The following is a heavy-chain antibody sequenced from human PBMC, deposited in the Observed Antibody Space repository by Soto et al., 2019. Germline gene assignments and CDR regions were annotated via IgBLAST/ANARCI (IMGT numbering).Heavy chain of an antibody. CDR2: FDPEDGET. J-gene: IGHJ5*02. CDR3: ATVSPDIAVAGTYWFDP. Sequence: GASVKVSCKVSGYTLTELSMHWVRQAPGKGLEWMGGFDPEDGETIYAQKFHGRVTMTEDTSTDTAYMELSSLRSEDTAVYYCATVSPDIAVAGTYWFDPWGQGTLVTVSS. CDR1: GYTLTELS. V-gene: IGHV1-24*01. D-gene: IGHD6-19*01.